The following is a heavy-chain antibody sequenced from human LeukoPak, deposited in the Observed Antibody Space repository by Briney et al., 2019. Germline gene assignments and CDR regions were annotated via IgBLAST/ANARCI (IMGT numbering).Heavy chain of an antibody. CDR1: GFIFSNAW. CDR3: IRYGYNLAEYYQH. CDR2: IKSKTDGGTT. Sequence: GGSLRLSCEASGFIFSNAWMNWVRQAPGKGLEWVGHIKSKTDGGTTDYAAPVKGRFTISRDDSKNTLYLQMNSLKTEDTAVYYCIRYGYNLAEYYQHWGQGTLVTVSS. J-gene: IGHJ1*01. V-gene: IGHV3-15*07. D-gene: IGHD5-24*01.